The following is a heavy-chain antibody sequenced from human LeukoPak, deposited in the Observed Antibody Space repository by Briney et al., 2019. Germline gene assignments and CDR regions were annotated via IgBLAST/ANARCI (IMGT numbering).Heavy chain of an antibody. CDR3: ARGGRTVTTITPPDY. CDR1: VCAFSSYA. V-gene: IGHV1-69*05. CDR2: IIPIFGTA. D-gene: IGHD4-17*01. J-gene: IGHJ4*02. Sequence: ASVKVSCKASVCAFSSYAISWVRQAPGQGLEWMGGIIPIFGTANYAQKFQGRVTITTDESTTTAYMELSSLRSEDTAVYYCARGGRTVTTITPPDYWGQGTLVTVSS.